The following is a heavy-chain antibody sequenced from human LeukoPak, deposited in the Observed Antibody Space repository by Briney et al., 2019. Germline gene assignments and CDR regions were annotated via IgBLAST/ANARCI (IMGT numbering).Heavy chain of an antibody. CDR3: ARDRNDAFDI. CDR2: IYYSGST. Sequence: PSETLSLTCTVSGGSISSSNYYWGWIRQPPGEGLEWIGYIYYSGSTNYNPSLKSRVTISVDTSKNQFSLKLTSVTAADTAVYYCARDRNDAFDIWGQGTMVTVSS. CDR1: GGSISSSNYY. V-gene: IGHV4-61*01. J-gene: IGHJ3*02.